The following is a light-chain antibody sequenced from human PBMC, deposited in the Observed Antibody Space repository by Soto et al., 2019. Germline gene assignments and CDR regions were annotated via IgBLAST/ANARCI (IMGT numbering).Light chain of an antibody. CDR2: AAS. V-gene: IGKV1-39*01. CDR1: QSISSW. J-gene: IGKJ4*01. Sequence: DIQMTQSPSTLSASVVDRVTITCRASQSISSWLAWYQQNPGKAPNLLIYAASTLQSGVPSRFSGSGSGTDFTLTIRSLQPEDFATYYCQQSYTTPLTFGGGTKVDIK. CDR3: QQSYTTPLT.